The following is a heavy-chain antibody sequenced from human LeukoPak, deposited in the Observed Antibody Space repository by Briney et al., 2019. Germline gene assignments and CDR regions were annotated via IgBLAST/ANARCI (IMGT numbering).Heavy chain of an antibody. D-gene: IGHD6-6*01. CDR2: IIPILGIA. CDR1: GGTFSSYA. J-gene: IGHJ4*02. Sequence: SVKVSYKASGGTFSSYAISWVRQAPGQGLEWMGRIIPILGIANYAQKFQGRVTITADKSTSTAYMELSSLRSEDTAVYYCARGPYSSSYDFDYWGQGTLVTVSS. CDR3: ARGPYSSSYDFDY. V-gene: IGHV1-69*04.